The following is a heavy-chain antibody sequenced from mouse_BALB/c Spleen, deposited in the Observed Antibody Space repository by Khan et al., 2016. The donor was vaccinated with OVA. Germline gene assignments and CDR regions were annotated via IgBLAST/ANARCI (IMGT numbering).Heavy chain of an antibody. V-gene: IGHV9-4*02. CDR3: ARGGAAYYRNDGGAMDY. CDR1: GYTFTTAG. J-gene: IGHJ4*01. Sequence: QIQLVQPGPELKKPGETVRISCKASGYTFTTAGIQWVQKMPGKGLKWIGWINTHSGVPKYAEDFKGRFAFSLETSASTAYLQITNLKNEDTATYCCARGGAAYYRNDGGAMDYWGQGTSVTVSS. CDR2: INTHSGVP. D-gene: IGHD2-14*01.